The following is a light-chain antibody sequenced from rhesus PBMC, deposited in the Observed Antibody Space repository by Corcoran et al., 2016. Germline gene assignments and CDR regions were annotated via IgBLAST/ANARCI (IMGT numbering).Light chain of an antibody. J-gene: IGKJ2*01. CDR3: GQGTNVYS. CDR1: QSLVHSNGNTY. CDR2: EVS. Sequence: DVVMTQSPLSLPITPGQPASISCRSSQSLVHSNGNTYLSWYQQKPGQPPRRLIYEVSNRDSGVPDRFIGSGAGTEFTLKIRRVEAEDVGVYYCGQGTNVYSVGQGTKVEIK. V-gene: IGKV2-65*01.